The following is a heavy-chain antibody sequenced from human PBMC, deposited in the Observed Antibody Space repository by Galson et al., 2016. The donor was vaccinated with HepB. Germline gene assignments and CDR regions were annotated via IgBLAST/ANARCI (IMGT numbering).Heavy chain of an antibody. CDR3: AKEGGSYYRGRYYGMDV. CDR2: ISYDGSNK. D-gene: IGHD1-26*01. V-gene: IGHV3-30*18. J-gene: IGHJ6*02. Sequence: SLRLSCAASGFTFSSYGMHWVRQAPGRGLEWVAVISYDGSNKYYADSVKGRFTISRDISKNTLYLQMNSLRAEDTAVYYCAKEGGSYYRGRYYGMDVWGQGTTVTVSS. CDR1: GFTFSSYG.